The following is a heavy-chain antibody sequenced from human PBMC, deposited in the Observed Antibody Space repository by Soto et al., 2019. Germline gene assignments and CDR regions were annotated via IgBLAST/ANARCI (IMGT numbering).Heavy chain of an antibody. D-gene: IGHD3-3*01. V-gene: IGHV3-30*03. Sequence: PGGSLRLSCAASGFTFSTYGMHWVRQAPGKGLEWVAVISYDGSNKYYTDSVKGRFTISRDNSKNTLYLQMNSLRAEDTAVYYCASANRITIFGVVTPGYGMDVWGQGTTVTVSS. J-gene: IGHJ6*02. CDR1: GFTFSTYG. CDR3: ASANRITIFGVVTPGYGMDV. CDR2: ISYDGSNK.